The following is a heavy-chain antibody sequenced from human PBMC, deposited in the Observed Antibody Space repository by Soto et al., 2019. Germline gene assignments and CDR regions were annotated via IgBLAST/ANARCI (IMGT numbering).Heavy chain of an antibody. CDR1: GYTFTSYG. J-gene: IGHJ6*02. Sequence: QVQLVQSGAEVKKPGASVKVSCKASGYTFTSYGISWVRQAPGQGLEWMGWISAYNGNTNYAQKLQGRVTMTTDTSTSTAYMERRSLRSDDTAVYYCARAKSPRYCSGGSCYYYYGMDVWGQGTTVTVSS. CDR3: ARAKSPRYCSGGSCYYYYGMDV. D-gene: IGHD2-15*01. CDR2: ISAYNGNT. V-gene: IGHV1-18*01.